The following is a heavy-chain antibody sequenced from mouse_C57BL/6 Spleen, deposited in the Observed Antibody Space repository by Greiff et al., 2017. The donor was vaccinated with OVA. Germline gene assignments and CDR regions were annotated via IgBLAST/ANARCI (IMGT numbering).Heavy chain of an antibody. J-gene: IGHJ4*01. Sequence: QVQLQQPGAELVMPGASVKLSCKASGYSFTSYYIHWVKQRPGQGLEWIGWIYPGSGNTKYNEKFKGKATLTADTSSSTAYMQLSSLTSEDSAVYYCARGRDLLYYAMDYWGQGTSVTVSS. CDR1: GYSFTSYY. V-gene: IGHV1-66*01. D-gene: IGHD3-1*01. CDR3: ARGRDLLYYAMDY. CDR2: IYPGSGNT.